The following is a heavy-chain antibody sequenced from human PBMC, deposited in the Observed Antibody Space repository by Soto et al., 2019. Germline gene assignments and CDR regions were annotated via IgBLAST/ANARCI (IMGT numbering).Heavy chain of an antibody. D-gene: IGHD6-13*01. V-gene: IGHV3-23*01. CDR2: ISGSGGST. Sequence: GGSLRLSCAASGFTFSSYAMSWVRQAPGKGLEWVSAISGSGGSTYYADSVKGRFTISRDNSKNTLYLQMNSLRAEDTAVYYCAKETSIAAAGGNYYGMDVWGQGTTVTVSS. CDR1: GFTFSSYA. CDR3: AKETSIAAAGGNYYGMDV. J-gene: IGHJ6*02.